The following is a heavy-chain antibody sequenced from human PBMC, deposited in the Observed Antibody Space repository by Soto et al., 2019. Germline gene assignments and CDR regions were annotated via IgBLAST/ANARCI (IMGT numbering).Heavy chain of an antibody. J-gene: IGHJ5*02. V-gene: IGHV4-39*01. CDR2: IYYSGTA. CDR1: GGSIIGSGFH. D-gene: IGHD4-17*01. Sequence: PSVTLSVTCTVSGGSIIGSGFHRAWIRQPPGKGLEWIGSIYYSGTANYSPPLKSRLAIDVDTSKNQFSLRLSSVTAADTAVYYCATRSGDYVGWFDPWGQGTRVTVSS. CDR3: ATRSGDYVGWFDP.